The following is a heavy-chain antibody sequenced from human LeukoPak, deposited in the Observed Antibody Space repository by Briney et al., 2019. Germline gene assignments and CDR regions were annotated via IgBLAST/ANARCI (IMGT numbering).Heavy chain of an antibody. V-gene: IGHV4-59*08. D-gene: IGHD3-22*01. CDR3: ARLYGQYDSSGYYSPFDY. CDR1: GGSISSYY. CDR2: IYYSGST. Sequence: SETLSLTCTVSGGSISSYYWSWIRQPPGKGLEWIGYIYYSGSTNYNPSLKSRLTISVDTSKNQFSLKLSPVTAADTAVYYCARLYGQYDSSGYYSPFDYWGQGTLVTVSS. J-gene: IGHJ4*02.